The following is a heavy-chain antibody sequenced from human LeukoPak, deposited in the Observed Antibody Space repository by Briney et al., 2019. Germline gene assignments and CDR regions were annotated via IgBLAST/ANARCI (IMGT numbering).Heavy chain of an antibody. CDR1: GFTFSSYS. J-gene: IGHJ4*02. CDR3: AILLGYCSSTSCPDY. CDR2: ISSSSRYI. D-gene: IGHD2-2*01. V-gene: IGHV3-21*01. Sequence: PGGSLRLSCAASGFTFSSYSMNWVRQAPGKGREWVSSISSSSRYIDYADSVKGRVTISRDNAKHSLYLQMNSLRAEDTAVYYCAILLGYCSSTSCPDYWGQETLVTVSS.